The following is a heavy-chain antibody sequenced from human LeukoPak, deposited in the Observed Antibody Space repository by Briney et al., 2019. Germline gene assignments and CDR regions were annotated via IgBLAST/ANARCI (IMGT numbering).Heavy chain of an antibody. D-gene: IGHD3-22*01. CDR3: ARDGGDYYDSSGYPF. Sequence: SETLSLTCTVSGGSISSSSCYWGWIRQPPGKGLEWIGSIYYSGSTYYNPSLKSRVTISVDTSKNQFSLKLSSVTAADTAVYYCARDGGDYYDSSGYPFWGQGTLVTVSS. CDR2: IYYSGST. CDR1: GGSISSSSCY. J-gene: IGHJ4*02. V-gene: IGHV4-39*07.